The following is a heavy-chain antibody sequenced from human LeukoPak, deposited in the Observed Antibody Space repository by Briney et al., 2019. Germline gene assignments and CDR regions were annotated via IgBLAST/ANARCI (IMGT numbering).Heavy chain of an antibody. V-gene: IGHV4-38-2*02. J-gene: IGHJ4*02. Sequence: PSETLSLTCTVSGYSISSGYYWGWIRQPPGKGLEWIGSIYHSGSTYYNPSLKSRVTISVDTSKNQFSLKLSSVTAADTAVYYCARGLGTTGTTNYWGQGTLVTVSS. D-gene: IGHD1-1*01. CDR2: IYHSGST. CDR1: GYSISSGYY. CDR3: ARGLGTTGTTNY.